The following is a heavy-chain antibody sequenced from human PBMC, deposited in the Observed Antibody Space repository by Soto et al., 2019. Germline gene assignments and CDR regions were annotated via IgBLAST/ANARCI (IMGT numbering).Heavy chain of an antibody. D-gene: IGHD3-10*01. CDR3: ARDGYGSGSYYGGTYYFDY. CDR1: GGSVSSGSYY. V-gene: IGHV4-61*01. CDR2: IYYSGST. Sequence: SETLSLTCTVSGGSVSSGSYYWSWIRQPPGKGLEWIGYIYYSGSTNYNPSLKSRVTISVDTSENQFSLKLSSVTAADTAVYYCARDGYGSGSYYGGTYYFDYWGQGTLVTVSS. J-gene: IGHJ4*02.